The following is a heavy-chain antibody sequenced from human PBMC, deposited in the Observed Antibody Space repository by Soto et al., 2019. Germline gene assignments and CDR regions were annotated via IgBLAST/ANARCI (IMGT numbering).Heavy chain of an antibody. Sequence: PSETLSLTCTVSGGSISSYYWSWIRQPPGKGLEWIGYIYYSGSTNYNPSLKSRVTISVDTSKNQFSLKLSSVTAADTAVYYCARDRAQGAAARFDPWGPGTLVTVSS. J-gene: IGHJ5*02. CDR1: GGSISSYY. V-gene: IGHV4-59*01. D-gene: IGHD6-13*01. CDR3: ARDRAQGAAARFDP. CDR2: IYYSGST.